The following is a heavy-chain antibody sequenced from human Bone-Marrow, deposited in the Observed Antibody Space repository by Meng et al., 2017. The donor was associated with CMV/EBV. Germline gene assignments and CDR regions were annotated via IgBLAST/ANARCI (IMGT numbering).Heavy chain of an antibody. D-gene: IGHD3-3*01. CDR2: IYYSGST. V-gene: IGHV4-59*12. CDR1: GGSISSYY. CDR3: ARGVYYDFWSASPRYFDY. Sequence: SETLSLTCTVSGGSISSYYWSWIRQPPGKGLEWIGYIYYSGSTNYNPSLKSRVTISVDTSKNQFSLKLGPVTAADTAVYYCARGVYYDFWSASPRYFDYWGQGTRVTGSS. J-gene: IGHJ4*02.